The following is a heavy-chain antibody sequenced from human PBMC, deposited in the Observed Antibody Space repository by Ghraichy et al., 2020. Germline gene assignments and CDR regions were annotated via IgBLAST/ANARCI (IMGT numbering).Heavy chain of an antibody. D-gene: IGHD3-10*01. CDR2: ISGSGGST. CDR3: AKDTIRSGKYYYGSGSSFDY. CDR1: GFTFSSYA. J-gene: IGHJ4*02. Sequence: GGSLRLSCAASGFTFSSYAMSWVRQAPGKGLEWVSAISGSGGSTYYADSVKGRFTISRDNSKNTLYLQMNSLRAEDTAVYYRAKDTIRSGKYYYGSGSSFDYWGQGTLVTVSS. V-gene: IGHV3-23*01.